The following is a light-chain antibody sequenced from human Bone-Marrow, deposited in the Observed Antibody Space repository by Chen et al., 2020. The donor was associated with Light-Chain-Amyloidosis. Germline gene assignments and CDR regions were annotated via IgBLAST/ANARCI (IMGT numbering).Light chain of an antibody. V-gene: IGLV3-21*02. CDR1: NIGSTS. J-gene: IGLJ3*02. CDR3: QVWDRSSDRPV. CDR2: DDS. Sequence: SYVLTQPSSVSVAPGQTATLACGGNNIGSTSLHWYQQTPGQAPLLVVYDDSDRPSGIPERLSGSNSGNTATQTISRVEAGDEADYYCQVWDRSSDRPVFGGGTKLTVL.